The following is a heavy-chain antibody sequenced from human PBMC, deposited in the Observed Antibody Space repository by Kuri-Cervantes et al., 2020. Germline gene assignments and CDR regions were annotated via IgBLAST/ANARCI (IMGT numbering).Heavy chain of an antibody. V-gene: IGHV1-69*13. CDR2: FIPIFGTA. CDR1: GGTFSSYA. J-gene: IGHJ6*02. CDR3: ARDSRSGGNQYYDILTGYPNGGMDV. Sequence: SVKVSCKASGGTFSSYAISWVRQAPGQGLEWMGGFIPIFGTANYAQKFQGRVTITADESTSTAYMELSSLRSEDTAVYYCARDSRSGGNQYYDILTGYPNGGMDVWGQGTTVTVSS. D-gene: IGHD3-9*01.